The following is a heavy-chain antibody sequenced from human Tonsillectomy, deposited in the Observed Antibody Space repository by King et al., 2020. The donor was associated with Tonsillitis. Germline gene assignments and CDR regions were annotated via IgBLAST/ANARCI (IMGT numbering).Heavy chain of an antibody. D-gene: IGHD6-13*01. J-gene: IGHJ3*02. CDR1: GFTFSSYN. CDR2: ITSGTYI. Sequence: VQLVESGGGLVKPGGSLRLSCAASGFTFSSYNMNWVRQAPGKGLEWVASITSGTYIYYADSLKGRFTISRDHAKNSLYLQMNSLRGEDTAVDYCAREPRWGSSGMGAFATGGKGTMVTSSS. CDR3: AREPRWGSSGMGAFAT. V-gene: IGHV3-21*01.